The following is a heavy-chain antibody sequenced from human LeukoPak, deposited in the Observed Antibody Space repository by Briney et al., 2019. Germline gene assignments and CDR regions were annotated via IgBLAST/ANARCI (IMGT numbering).Heavy chain of an antibody. CDR1: GFTVSSNS. Sequence: GGSLRLSCTVSGFTVSSNSMSWVRQAPGKGLEWVSFIYSGGNTHYSDSVKGRFTISRDNSKNTLYLQMNSLRAEDTAVYYCAKAHRLRACFDYWGQGTLVTVSS. CDR2: IYSGGNT. J-gene: IGHJ4*02. V-gene: IGHV3-53*01. CDR3: AKAHRLRACFDY.